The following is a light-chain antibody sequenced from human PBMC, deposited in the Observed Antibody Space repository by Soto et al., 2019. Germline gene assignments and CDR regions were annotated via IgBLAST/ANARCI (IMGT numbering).Light chain of an antibody. J-gene: IGKJ1*01. V-gene: IGKV3-15*01. CDR2: RAS. CDR3: QQYNNWPPWT. CDR1: QSVSSN. Sequence: EIVMTQSPTTLSVSPGERATLSCRASQSVSSNLAWYQQKPGQAPRLLIYRASTRATVIPARFSGSGSGTEFTLTISSLQSEDFAVYYCQQYNNWPPWTFGQGTKVEIK.